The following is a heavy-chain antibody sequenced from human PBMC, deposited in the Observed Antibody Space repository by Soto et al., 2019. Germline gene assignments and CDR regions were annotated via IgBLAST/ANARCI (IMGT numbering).Heavy chain of an antibody. CDR3: ARKGYYPSGRINLFDS. V-gene: IGHV1-18*01. J-gene: IGHJ4*02. CDR2: ISAYNGNT. D-gene: IGHD3-10*01. CDR1: GYTFTSYG. Sequence: ASVKVSCKASGYTFTSYGISWVRQAPGQGLEWMGWISAYNGNTNYAQKLQGRVTMTTDTSTSTAYMELRSLRSDDTAMYYCARKGYYPSGRINLFDSWGQGTLVTVSS.